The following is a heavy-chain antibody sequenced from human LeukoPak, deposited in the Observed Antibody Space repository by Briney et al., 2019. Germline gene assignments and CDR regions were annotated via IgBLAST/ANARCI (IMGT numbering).Heavy chain of an antibody. J-gene: IGHJ4*02. D-gene: IGHD3-22*01. CDR2: INSGGNYV. V-gene: IGHV3-21*01. CDR3: AKDLGSRPYDSSGFPPDY. CDR1: GFIFSDYT. Sequence: GESLKISCAASGFIFSDYTMNWVRQAPGKGLEWVSSINSGGNYVYYADSVRGRFTISRDNAKNSLYLQMNSLRAGDTAVYYCAKDLGSRPYDSSGFPPDYWGQGTLVTVSS.